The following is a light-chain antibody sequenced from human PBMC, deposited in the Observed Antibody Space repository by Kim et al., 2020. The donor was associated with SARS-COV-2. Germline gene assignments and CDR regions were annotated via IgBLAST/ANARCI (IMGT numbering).Light chain of an antibody. CDR2: GAS. J-gene: IGKJ5*01. V-gene: IGKV3-15*01. Sequence: EIVMTQSPATLSVSPGERATLSCRASQSVSSNLAWYQQKPGQAPRLLIYGASTRATGIPARFSGSGSGTEFTLTISSLQSEDFAVYYCQQYNNWLRKTITFGQGTRLEIK. CDR1: QSVSSN. CDR3: QQYNNWLRKTIT.